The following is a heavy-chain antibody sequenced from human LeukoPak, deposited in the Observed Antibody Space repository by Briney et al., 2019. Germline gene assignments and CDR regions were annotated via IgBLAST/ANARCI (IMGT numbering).Heavy chain of an antibody. V-gene: IGHV3-7*01. Sequence: GGSLRLSCAASGFTFSNFWTSWVRQAPGKGLEWVADIKEDGSTILFVDSMRGRFTISRDNAKNSLYLQMNSLRVEDTGVYYCVRDPGWGAIDYWGRGILVTVTS. CDR1: GFTFSNFW. CDR3: VRDPGWGAIDY. CDR2: IKEDGSTI. D-gene: IGHD7-27*01. J-gene: IGHJ4*02.